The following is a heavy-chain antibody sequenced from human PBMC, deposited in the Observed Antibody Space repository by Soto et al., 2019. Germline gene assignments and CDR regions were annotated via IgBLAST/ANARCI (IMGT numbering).Heavy chain of an antibody. D-gene: IGHD4-17*01. J-gene: IGHJ6*03. CDR3: SKACTVTQVGFYYYYYYMDV. Sequence: EVQLLESGGGLVQPGGSLRLSCAASGFTFSSYAMSWVRQAPGKGLEWVSAISGSGGSTYYADSVKSRFTISRDNSKNTLYLQMSSLRAEDTAVYYCSKACTVTQVGFYYYYYYMDVWGKGTTVTVSS. V-gene: IGHV3-23*01. CDR1: GFTFSSYA. CDR2: ISGSGGST.